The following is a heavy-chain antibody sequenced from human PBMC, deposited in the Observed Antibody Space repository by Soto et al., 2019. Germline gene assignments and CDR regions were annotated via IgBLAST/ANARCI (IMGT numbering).Heavy chain of an antibody. V-gene: IGHV4-39*01. J-gene: IGHJ5*02. CDR3: ARHRSTTKKNVDWFDP. CDR2: IYYSGST. CDR1: GGSISSSSYY. Sequence: QLQLQESGPGLVKPSETLSLTCTVSGGSISSSSYYWGWIRQPPGKGLERIGSIYYSGSTYYNPSLKSRVTISVDTSKNPFSLKLSSVTAADTAVYYCARHRSTTKKNVDWFDPWGQGTLVTVSS. D-gene: IGHD1-1*01.